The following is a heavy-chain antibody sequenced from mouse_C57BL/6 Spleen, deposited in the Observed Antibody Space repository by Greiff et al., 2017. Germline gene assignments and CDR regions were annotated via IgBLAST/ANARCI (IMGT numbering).Heavy chain of an antibody. J-gene: IGHJ4*01. CDR1: GYTFTSYW. D-gene: IGHD1-1*01. Sequence: VQGVESGAELAKPGASVKLSCKASGYTFTSYWMHWVKQRPGQGLEWIGYINPSSGYTKYNQKFKDKATLTADKSSSTAYMQLSSLTYEDSAVYYCARQLRDYYAMDYWGQGTSVTVSS. V-gene: IGHV1-7*01. CDR2: INPSSGYT. CDR3: ARQLRDYYAMDY.